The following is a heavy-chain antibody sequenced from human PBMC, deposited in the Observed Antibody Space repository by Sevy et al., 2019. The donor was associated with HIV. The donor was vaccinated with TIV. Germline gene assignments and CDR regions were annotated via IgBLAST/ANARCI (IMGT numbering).Heavy chain of an antibody. J-gene: IGHJ3*02. Sequence: ASVKVSCKASGYTFTGYYMHWVRQASGQGLEWMGRINPNSGGTNYAQKFQGRVTMTRDTSISTAYMELSRLRSDDTAVYYCARGGDIVVVPAAPHDAFDIWGQGTMVTVSS. V-gene: IGHV1-2*06. CDR3: ARGGDIVVVPAAPHDAFDI. CDR1: GYTFTGYY. CDR2: INPNSGGT. D-gene: IGHD2-2*01.